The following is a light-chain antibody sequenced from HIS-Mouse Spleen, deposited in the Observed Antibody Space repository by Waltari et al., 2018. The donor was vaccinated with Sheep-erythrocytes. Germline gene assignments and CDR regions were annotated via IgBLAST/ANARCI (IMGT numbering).Light chain of an antibody. J-gene: IGLJ1*01. CDR1: KLGDKY. V-gene: IGLV3-1*01. CDR3: CSYAGSYNHV. CDR2: QDS. Sequence: SSALTPPPSVSVSPGQTASLTCSGEKLGDKYSCWYQQKPRQSPVLVIYQDSKRPSRIPERFSGSNSGNTATLTISGTQAMDEADYYCCSYAGSYNHVFATGTKVTVL.